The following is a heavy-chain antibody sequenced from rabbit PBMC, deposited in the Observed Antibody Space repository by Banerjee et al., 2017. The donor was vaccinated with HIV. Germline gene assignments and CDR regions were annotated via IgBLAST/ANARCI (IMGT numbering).Heavy chain of an antibody. CDR2: INTSSGNT. V-gene: IGHV1S40*01. D-gene: IGHD7-1*01. J-gene: IGHJ4*01. Sequence: RQAPGKGLEWIACINTSSGNTVYASWAKGRFTISKTSSTTVTLQMTSLTAADTATYFCARDRDGDAGYGSLALWGPGTLVTVS. CDR3: ARDRDGDAGYGSLAL.